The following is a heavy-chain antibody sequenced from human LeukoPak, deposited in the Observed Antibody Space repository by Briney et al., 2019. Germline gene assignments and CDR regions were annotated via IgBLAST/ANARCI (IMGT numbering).Heavy chain of an antibody. V-gene: IGHV4-61*02. CDR1: GGSISSGSYY. CDR3: ARHDAYSGSYEN. CDR2: IYTSGST. J-gene: IGHJ4*02. D-gene: IGHD1-26*01. Sequence: PSETLSLTCTVSGGSISSGSYYWSWIRQPAGKGLEWIGRIYTSGSTNYNPSLKSRVTISVDTSKNQFSLKLSSVTAADTAVYYCARHDAYSGSYENWGQGTLVTVSS.